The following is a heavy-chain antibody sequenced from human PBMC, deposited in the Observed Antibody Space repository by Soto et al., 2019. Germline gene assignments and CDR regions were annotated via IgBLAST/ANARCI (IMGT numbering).Heavy chain of an antibody. D-gene: IGHD6-13*01. CDR1: GGSIIIFY. CDR2: IYSSGST. Sequence: SETLSLTCTVSGGSIIIFYWSWIRQPAGKGLEWIGRIYSSGSTNYNPSLKSRVTMSVDRPENQFSLKLSSVAAADTAVYYCVRESAVSGPNWFDTWGPGTLVTVS. CDR3: VRESAVSGPNWFDT. J-gene: IGHJ5*02. V-gene: IGHV4-4*07.